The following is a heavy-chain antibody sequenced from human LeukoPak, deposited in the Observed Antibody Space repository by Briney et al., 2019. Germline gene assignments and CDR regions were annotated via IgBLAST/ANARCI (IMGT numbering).Heavy chain of an antibody. CDR1: GGSISSSSYY. CDR3: ARVGGVLWFGELTYNWFDP. J-gene: IGHJ5*02. CDR2: IYYSGST. V-gene: IGHV4-39*01. Sequence: KTSETLSLTCTVSGGSISSSSYYWGWIRQPPGKGLEWIGSIYYSGSTYYNPSLKSRVTISVDTSKNQFSLKLSSVTAADTAVYYCARVGGVLWFGELTYNWFDPWGQGTLVTVSS. D-gene: IGHD3-10*01.